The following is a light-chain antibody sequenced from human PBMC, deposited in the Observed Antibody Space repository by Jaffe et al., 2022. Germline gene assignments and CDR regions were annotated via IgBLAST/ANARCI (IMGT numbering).Light chain of an antibody. V-gene: IGKV1-8*01. J-gene: IGKJ3*01. CDR3: QQYYSYPPFT. Sequence: AIRMTQSPSSLSASVGDRVTITCRASQGISSYLAWYQQKPGKAPKLLIYAASTLQSGVPSRFSGSGSGTDFTLTISCLQSEDFATYYCQQYYSYPPFTFGPGTKVDIK. CDR2: AAS. CDR1: QGISSY.